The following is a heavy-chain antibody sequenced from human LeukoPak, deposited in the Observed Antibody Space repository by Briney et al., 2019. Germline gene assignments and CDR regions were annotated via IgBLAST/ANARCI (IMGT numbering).Heavy chain of an antibody. Sequence: NTSETLSLTCTVSGGSISSYYWSWIRQPPGKGLEWIGYIYYSGSTNYNPSLKSRVTISVDTSKNQFSLKLSSVTAADTAVYYCARVNDFWSGYYSNWFDPWGQGTLVTVSS. CDR1: GGSISSYY. CDR2: IYYSGST. V-gene: IGHV4-59*01. D-gene: IGHD3-3*01. CDR3: ARVNDFWSGYYSNWFDP. J-gene: IGHJ5*02.